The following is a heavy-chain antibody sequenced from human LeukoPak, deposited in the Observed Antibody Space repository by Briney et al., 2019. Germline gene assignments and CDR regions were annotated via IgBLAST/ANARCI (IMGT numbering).Heavy chain of an antibody. CDR3: ARETSQKGAHYMDV. D-gene: IGHD3-16*01. J-gene: IGHJ6*03. CDR2: IYYSGYT. CDR1: GGSINNYY. V-gene: IGHV4-59*01. Sequence: KPSETLSLTCTVSGGSINNYYWNWIRQPPGKGLKWIGNIYYSGYTTYSPSLRSRVTISVDTSKNQFSLKLSSVTAADTAVYYCARETSQKGAHYMDVWGKGTTITISS.